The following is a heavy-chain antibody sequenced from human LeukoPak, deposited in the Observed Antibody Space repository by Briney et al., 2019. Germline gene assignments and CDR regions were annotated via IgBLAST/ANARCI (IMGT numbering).Heavy chain of an antibody. V-gene: IGHV3-21*05. CDR2: IGISSDNK. J-gene: IGHJ4*02. Sequence: GGSLRLSCAASGFTFSAYSMNWVRQAAGKGMEWISYIGISSDNKKYADSVKGRITISRNKAKISLYLQRTSLRVEDTAVYYCARDSKCAFDNWGQGTLITVSS. CDR3: ARDSKCAFDN. CDR1: GFTFSAYS.